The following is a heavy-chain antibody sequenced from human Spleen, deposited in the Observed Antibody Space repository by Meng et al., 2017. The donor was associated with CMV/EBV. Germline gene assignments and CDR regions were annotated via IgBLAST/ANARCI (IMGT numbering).Heavy chain of an antibody. J-gene: IGHJ4*02. V-gene: IGHV1-69-2*01. Sequence: KVSGYACTDYYMHWVQQAPRKGREWMGLVDPEDGETIYAEKFQGRVTITADTSTDTAYMELSSLRSEDTAVYYCATHYGSGSYTFDYWGQGTLVTVSS. CDR2: VDPEDGET. D-gene: IGHD3-10*01. CDR3: ATHYGSGSYTFDY. CDR1: GYACTDYY.